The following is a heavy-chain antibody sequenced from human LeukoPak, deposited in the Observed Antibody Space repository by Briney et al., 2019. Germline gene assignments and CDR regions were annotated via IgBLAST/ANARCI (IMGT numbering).Heavy chain of an antibody. Sequence: GAPLKISAKGSGYSFAYYWSGWVRQMPGKGLEWMGIIYPGDSDNRYSSYFQGQVTISADKSISTAYLQWSSLKASDTAMYYCARQGQPGVPDYWGQGTLVTVSS. CDR3: ARQGQPGVPDY. CDR1: GYSFAYYW. D-gene: IGHD3-3*01. CDR2: IYPGDSDN. J-gene: IGHJ4*02. V-gene: IGHV5-51*01.